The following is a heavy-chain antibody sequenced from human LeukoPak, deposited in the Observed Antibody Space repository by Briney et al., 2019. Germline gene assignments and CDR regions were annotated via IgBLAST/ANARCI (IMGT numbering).Heavy chain of an antibody. J-gene: IGHJ3*02. V-gene: IGHV3-11*01. CDR2: ISSSGKNI. CDR1: GFTFSDYY. Sequence: PAGSLSLSCAASGFTFSDYYMSWIRQAPGKGLEWVSYISSSGKNIYYADSVKGRFTISKDNAKKSLYLQMNSLRVEDTAVYYCAGEARGYMAFQIWGQGTMVTVSS. CDR3: AGEARGYMAFQI. D-gene: IGHD2-2*02.